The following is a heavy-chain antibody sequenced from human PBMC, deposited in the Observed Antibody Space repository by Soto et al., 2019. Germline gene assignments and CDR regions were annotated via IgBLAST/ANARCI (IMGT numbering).Heavy chain of an antibody. V-gene: IGHV3-74*01. CDR3: ARAICSNGVCLDY. D-gene: IGHD2-8*01. CDR1: GFTFSSYW. CDR2: INSDGSST. J-gene: IGHJ4*02. Sequence: GGSLRLSCAASGFTFSSYWMHWVRQAPGKGLVWVSRINSDGSSTSYADSVKGRFTISRDNAKNTLYLQMNSLRAEDTAVYSCARAICSNGVCLDYWGQGTLVTVSS.